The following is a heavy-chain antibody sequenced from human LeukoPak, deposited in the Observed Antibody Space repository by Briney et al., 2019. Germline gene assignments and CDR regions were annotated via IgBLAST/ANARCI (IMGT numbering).Heavy chain of an antibody. J-gene: IGHJ4*02. CDR1: GYTFIAYY. CDR3: ARSRLLRSYFDY. CDR2: INPNSGGT. Sequence: ASVKVSCRASGYTFIAYYMHWVRQAPGQGLEWMGWINPNSGGTNYAQKFQGRVTMTRDTSISTAYMELSRLRSDDTAVYYCARSRLLRSYFDYWGQGTLVTVSS. D-gene: IGHD4-17*01. V-gene: IGHV1-2*02.